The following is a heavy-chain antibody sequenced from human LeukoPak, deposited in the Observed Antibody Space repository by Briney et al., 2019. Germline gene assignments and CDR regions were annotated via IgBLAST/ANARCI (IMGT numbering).Heavy chain of an antibody. CDR1: VGSFSKSA. CDR2: IIPMFGTA. CDR3: ASLTGGYLG. D-gene: IGHD7-27*01. V-gene: IGHV1-69*01. J-gene: IGHJ4*02. Sequence: SLKVSSKAPVGSFSKSAISWRRQAPGQGLEYMGGIIPMFGTAGYAQKFQGRVTITADESTSTAYLELSSLRSDDTAMYYCASLTGGYLGWGQGTLVTVSS.